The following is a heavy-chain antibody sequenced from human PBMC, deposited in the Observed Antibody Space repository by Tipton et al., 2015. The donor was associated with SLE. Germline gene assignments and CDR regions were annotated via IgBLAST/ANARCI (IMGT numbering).Heavy chain of an antibody. J-gene: IGHJ5*02. D-gene: IGHD2-15*01. CDR2: INPNNGDT. V-gene: IGHV1-2*02. Sequence: QVQLVQSGPEVKKPGASVKVSCKASGSTLTGYYIHWVRQAPGQGLEWMGWINPNNGDTNYAQKFQGRVTMTRDTSISTVYMELSRLKSDDTAVFYCARSFILGFNWFDPWGQGTLVTVSS. CDR1: GSTLTGYY. CDR3: ARSFILGFNWFDP.